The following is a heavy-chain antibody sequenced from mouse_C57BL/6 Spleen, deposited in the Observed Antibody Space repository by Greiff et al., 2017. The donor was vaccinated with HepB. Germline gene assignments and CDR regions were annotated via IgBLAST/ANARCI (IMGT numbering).Heavy chain of an antibody. CDR2: IDPSDSYT. CDR3: ARSQIYGNYRAWFAY. Sequence: VKLQQPGAELVKPGASVKLSCKASGYTFTSYWMQWVKQRPGQGLEWIGEIDPSDSYTNYNQKFKGKATLTVDTSSSTAYMQLSSLTSEDSAVYYCARSQIYGNYRAWFAYWGQGTLVTVSA. J-gene: IGHJ3*01. CDR1: GYTFTSYW. D-gene: IGHD2-1*01. V-gene: IGHV1-50*01.